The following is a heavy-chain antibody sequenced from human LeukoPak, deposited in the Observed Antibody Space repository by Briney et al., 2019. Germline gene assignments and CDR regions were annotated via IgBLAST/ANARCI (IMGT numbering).Heavy chain of an antibody. CDR3: ARDSLYYDFWSGPDYYYYGMDV. Sequence: SVKVSCKASGGTFSSYAISWVRQAPGQGLEWMRGIIPIFGTANYAQKFQGRVTITADESTSTAYMELSSLRSEDTAVYYCARDSLYYDFWSGPDYYYYGMDVWGQGTTVTVSS. CDR2: IIPIFGTA. D-gene: IGHD3-3*01. CDR1: GGTFSSYA. V-gene: IGHV1-69*01. J-gene: IGHJ6*02.